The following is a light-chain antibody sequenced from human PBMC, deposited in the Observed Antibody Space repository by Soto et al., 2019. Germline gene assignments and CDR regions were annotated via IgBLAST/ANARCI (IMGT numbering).Light chain of an antibody. J-gene: IGKJ1*01. CDR3: QQYGTSPGT. Sequence: EIVLTQSPGTLSLSPGERATLSCRASQSVSSSFLAWYQQKVGQAPTLLIFGASSRATGIPDRFSGSGSGTDFTLTISGLQPEDFAVYYCQQYGTSPGTFGQGTKVDIK. V-gene: IGKV3-20*01. CDR1: QSVSSSF. CDR2: GAS.